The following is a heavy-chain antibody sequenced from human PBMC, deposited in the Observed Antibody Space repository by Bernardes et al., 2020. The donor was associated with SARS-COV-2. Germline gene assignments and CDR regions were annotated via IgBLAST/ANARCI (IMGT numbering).Heavy chain of an antibody. D-gene: IGHD3-3*01. J-gene: IGHJ4*02. CDR2: ISGSGGST. V-gene: IGHV3-23*01. CDR3: AKVDSITIFGVVMTYYFDY. CDR1: GFTFSSYA. Sequence: GGSLRLSCAASGFTFSSYAMSWVRQAPGKGLEWVSAISGSGGSTYYADSVKGRFTISRDNSKNTLYLQMNSLRAEDTAVYYCAKVDSITIFGVVMTYYFDYWGQGTLVTVSS.